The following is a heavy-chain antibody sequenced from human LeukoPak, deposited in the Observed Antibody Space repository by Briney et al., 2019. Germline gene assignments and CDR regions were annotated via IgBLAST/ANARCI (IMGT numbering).Heavy chain of an antibody. D-gene: IGHD3-10*01. CDR2: TNHSGST. CDR3: ARVRILWFGELDAFDI. V-gene: IGHV4-34*01. Sequence: SETLSLTCAVYGGSFSGYYWSWIRQPPGKGLEWIGETNHSGSTNYNPSLKSRVTISVDTSKNQFSLKLSSVTAADTAVYYCARVRILWFGELDAFDIWGQGTMVTVSS. J-gene: IGHJ3*02. CDR1: GGSFSGYY.